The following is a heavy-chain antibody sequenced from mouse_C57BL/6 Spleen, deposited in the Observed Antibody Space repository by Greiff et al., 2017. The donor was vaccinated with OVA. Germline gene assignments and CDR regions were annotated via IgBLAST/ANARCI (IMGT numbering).Heavy chain of an antibody. CDR2: IWSGGST. CDR3: ARKGVAHWYFDV. J-gene: IGHJ1*03. Sequence: VKLQESGPGLVQPSQSLSITCTVSGFSLTSYGVHWVRQSPGKGLEWLGVIWSGGSTDYNAAFISRLSISKDNSKSQVFFKMNSLQADDTAIYYCARKGVAHWYFDVWGTGTTVTVSS. D-gene: IGHD1-3*01. V-gene: IGHV2-2*01. CDR1: GFSLTSYG.